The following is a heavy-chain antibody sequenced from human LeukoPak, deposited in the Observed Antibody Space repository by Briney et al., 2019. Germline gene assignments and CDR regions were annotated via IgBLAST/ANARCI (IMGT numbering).Heavy chain of an antibody. CDR1: GYSVTEVA. D-gene: IGHD2-15*01. V-gene: IGHV1-24*01. CDR2: FDHEYGET. Sequence: GASVKVSCKVSGYSVTEVAIHWVRQAPRKGPEWMGGFDHEYGETVFAQKFQGRVTITADKSTSTAYMELSSLRSEDTAVYYCARLGYCSGGSCSRGYWGQGTLVTVSS. J-gene: IGHJ4*02. CDR3: ARLGYCSGGSCSRGY.